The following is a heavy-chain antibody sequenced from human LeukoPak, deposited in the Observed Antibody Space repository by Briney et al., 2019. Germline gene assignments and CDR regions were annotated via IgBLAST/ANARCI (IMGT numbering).Heavy chain of an antibody. D-gene: IGHD6-19*01. J-gene: IGHJ6*03. CDR2: ITRSSSSI. CDR3: ARGVAVAGTEGRDYYYYYMDV. V-gene: IGHV3-48*01. CDR1: GFTFSGYS. Sequence: GGSLRLSCSASGFTFSGYSMNWVRQAPGKGLEWVSYITRSSSSIYYADSVKGRFTISRDNDKNSLYLQMNSLRAEDTAVYYCARGVAVAGTEGRDYYYYYMDVWGKGTTVTISS.